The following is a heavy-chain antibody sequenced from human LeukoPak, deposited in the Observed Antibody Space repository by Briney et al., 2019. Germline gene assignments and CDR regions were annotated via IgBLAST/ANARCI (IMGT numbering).Heavy chain of an antibody. D-gene: IGHD6-6*01. V-gene: IGHV1-2*02. Sequence: ASVKVSCKASGYTFTGYYMHWVRQAPGQGLEWMGWINPNSGGTNYAQKFQGRVTMTRDTSISTAYMELSRLRSDDTAVYYCASLTSYLDSSSWIDDHWGQGTLVTVSS. CDR3: ASLTSYLDSSSWIDDH. CDR1: GYTFTGYY. J-gene: IGHJ5*02. CDR2: INPNSGGT.